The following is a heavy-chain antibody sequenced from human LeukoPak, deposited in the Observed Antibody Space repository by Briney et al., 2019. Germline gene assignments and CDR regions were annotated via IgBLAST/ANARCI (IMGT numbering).Heavy chain of an antibody. J-gene: IGHJ6*03. CDR2: ISSSSSNI. Sequence: GGSLRLSCAASGFTFSSYSMNWVRQAPGKGLEWVSYISSSSSNIYYADSVKGRFTISRDNSKNTLYLQMNSLRAEDTAIYYCAKNGDRGAYCTGGTCYPYFYYYMDVWGKGTTVTI. V-gene: IGHV3-48*01. CDR1: GFTFSSYS. CDR3: AKNGDRGAYCTGGTCYPYFYYYMDV. D-gene: IGHD2-15*01.